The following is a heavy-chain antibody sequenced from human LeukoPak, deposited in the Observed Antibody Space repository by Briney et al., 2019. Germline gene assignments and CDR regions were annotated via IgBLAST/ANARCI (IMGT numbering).Heavy chain of an antibody. CDR2: ISSDGSNK. CDR1: RFTFNTFG. J-gene: IGHJ4*02. Sequence: GGSLRLSCAASRFTFNTFGMHWVRQAPGKGLEWVAVISSDGSNKYYADSVKGRFTISRDNSKDTLYLQMSSLTIEDMAVYYCRAATKYLDYYYDYWGQGTLVTVSS. V-gene: IGHV3-30*03. D-gene: IGHD3-22*01. CDR3: RAATKYLDYYYDY.